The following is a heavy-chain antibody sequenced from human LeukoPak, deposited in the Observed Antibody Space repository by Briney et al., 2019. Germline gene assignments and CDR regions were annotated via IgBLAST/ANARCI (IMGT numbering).Heavy chain of an antibody. V-gene: IGHV1-2*02. CDR1: GYTFTGYY. D-gene: IGHD1-26*01. Sequence: GASVRVSCKASGYTFTGYYMHWVRQAPGQGLEWMGWINPNSGGTNYAQTFKGRVTMTRDTSISTAYMELSRLRSDNTAVYYCVREYSAPTFVIWGQGRMVTVSS. J-gene: IGHJ3*02. CDR3: VREYSAPTFVI. CDR2: INPNSGGT.